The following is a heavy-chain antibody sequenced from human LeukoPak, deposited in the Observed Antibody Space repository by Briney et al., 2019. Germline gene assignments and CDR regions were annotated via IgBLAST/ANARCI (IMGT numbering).Heavy chain of an antibody. CDR1: GFTFSSYA. Sequence: GGSLRLSCVASGFTFSSYAMSWVRQAPGKGLKWVASINTIGRRAYYADSVKGRFTISRDNSKNMVFLEMSSLRADDTAQYHCAKDPLNNYYLNYLDVWGNGTTVTVSS. J-gene: IGHJ6*03. CDR2: INTIGRRA. V-gene: IGHV3-23*01. CDR3: AKDPLNNYYLNYLDV.